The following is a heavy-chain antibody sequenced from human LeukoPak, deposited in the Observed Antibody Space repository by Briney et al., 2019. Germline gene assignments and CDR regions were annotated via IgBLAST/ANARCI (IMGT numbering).Heavy chain of an antibody. Sequence: GGSLRLSCAASGFTFSSYSMNWVRQAPGKGLEWVSSISSSSSYIYYADSVKGRFTISRDNAKNSLYLQMNSLRAEDTAVYYWARGRNIVATILTGWGQGTLVTVSS. CDR3: ARGRNIVATILTG. CDR1: GFTFSSYS. J-gene: IGHJ4*02. CDR2: ISSSSSYI. D-gene: IGHD5-12*01. V-gene: IGHV3-21*01.